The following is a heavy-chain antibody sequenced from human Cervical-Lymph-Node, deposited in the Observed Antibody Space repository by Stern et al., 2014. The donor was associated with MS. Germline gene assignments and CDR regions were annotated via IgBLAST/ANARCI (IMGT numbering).Heavy chain of an antibody. CDR1: GFTFSSYG. Sequence: VKLVESGGGVVQPGRSLRLSCAASGFTFSSYGMHWVRQAPGTGLEWGAVIWYDGSNKYYAESVKGRFTISRDNSKNTLYLQMNSLRAEDTAVYYGARGIWGHSSSWSPFPFDYWGQGTLVTVSS. J-gene: IGHJ4*02. CDR3: ARGIWGHSSSWSPFPFDY. V-gene: IGHV3-33*01. D-gene: IGHD6-13*01. CDR2: IWYDGSNK.